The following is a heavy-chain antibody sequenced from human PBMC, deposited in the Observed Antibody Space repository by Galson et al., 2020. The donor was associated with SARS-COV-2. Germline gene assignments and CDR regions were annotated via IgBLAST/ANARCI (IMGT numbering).Heavy chain of an antibody. D-gene: IGHD3-9*01. V-gene: IGHV3-11*06. Sequence: GSLRLSCAGSGFSFSDYYISWVRQAPGKGLEWVSYISSTGGYRNYGDSVKGRFTISRDNAKNSVYLEMNSLRAEDTAHYYCARAGDWDYYYMDVWGKGTTVTVSS. CDR2: ISSTGGYR. J-gene: IGHJ6*03. CDR1: GFSFSDYY. CDR3: ARAGDWDYYYMDV.